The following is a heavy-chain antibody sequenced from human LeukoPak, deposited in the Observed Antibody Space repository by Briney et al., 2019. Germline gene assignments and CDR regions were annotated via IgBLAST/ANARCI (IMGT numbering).Heavy chain of an antibody. Sequence: SETLSLTCTVSGGSISSYYWSWIWQPPGKGLEWIGYIYYSGSTNYNPSLKSRVTISVDTSKNQFSLKLSSVTAADTAVYYCARWDTAMATTYYYYGMDVWGQGTTVTVSS. CDR1: GGSISSYY. V-gene: IGHV4-59*01. J-gene: IGHJ6*02. D-gene: IGHD5-18*01. CDR3: ARWDTAMATTYYYYGMDV. CDR2: IYYSGST.